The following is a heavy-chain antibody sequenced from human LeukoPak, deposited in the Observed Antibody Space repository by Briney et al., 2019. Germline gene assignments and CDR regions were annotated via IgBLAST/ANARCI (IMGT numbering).Heavy chain of an antibody. J-gene: IGHJ4*02. CDR2: ISDTGRSI. D-gene: IGHD2-2*02. V-gene: IGHV3-23*01. CDR3: AKLGEVGGMSCYTN. CDR1: GFTFSSYV. Sequence: PGGSLRLSCAASGFTFSSYVITWVRQAPGKGLEWVSAISDTGRSIYYADSVKGRFTISRDNSQNTVYLQMNSLRAEDTAVYYCAKLGEVGGMSCYTNWGQGTRVTVSS.